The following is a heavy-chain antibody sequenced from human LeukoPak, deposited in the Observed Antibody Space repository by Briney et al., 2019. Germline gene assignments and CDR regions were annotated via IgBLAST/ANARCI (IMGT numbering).Heavy chain of an antibody. D-gene: IGHD4-17*01. J-gene: IGHJ4*02. CDR1: GYTFTGYY. CDR3: ARDFADHGDYVVY. Sequence: GASVKVSCKASGYTFTGYYIHWVRQAPGQGLEWMGWINPNSGDTNYAQKFQGRVTMTMDTSITTAYMELSSLISDDSAMYYCARDFADHGDYVVYWGQGTLVTVSS. V-gene: IGHV1-2*02. CDR2: INPNSGDT.